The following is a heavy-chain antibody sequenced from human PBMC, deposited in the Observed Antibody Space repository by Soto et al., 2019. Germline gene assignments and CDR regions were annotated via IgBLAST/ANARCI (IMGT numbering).Heavy chain of an antibody. CDR2: ISSDGSIT. Sequence: PGGSLRLSCAASGFTFSNYWMHWVRQAPGKGLVWVSRISSDGSITNDADSVKDRFTISRDNAKNTLYLQMNSLRVDDTAVYYCARDPEAVAAFDIWGQGTMVTVSS. D-gene: IGHD6-19*01. V-gene: IGHV3-74*01. J-gene: IGHJ3*02. CDR1: GFTFSNYW. CDR3: ARDPEAVAAFDI.